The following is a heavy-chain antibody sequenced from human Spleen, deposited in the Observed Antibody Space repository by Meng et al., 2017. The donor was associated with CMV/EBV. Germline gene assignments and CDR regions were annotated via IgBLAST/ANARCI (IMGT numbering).Heavy chain of an antibody. CDR2: VYYSGST. V-gene: IGHV4-39*07. Sequence: SETLSLTCTVSGGSISTTSYYWGWIRQPPGKGLEWLGSVYYSGSTYYNPSLKSRVTISVDTSKNQFSLKLSSVTAADTAMYYCARDEDPTMAAYWGQGTLVTVSS. CDR3: ARDEDPTMAAY. CDR1: GGSISTTSYY. D-gene: IGHD5-18*01. J-gene: IGHJ4*02.